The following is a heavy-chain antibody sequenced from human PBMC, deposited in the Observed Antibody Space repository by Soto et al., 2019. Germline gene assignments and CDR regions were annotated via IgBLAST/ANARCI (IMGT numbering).Heavy chain of an antibody. D-gene: IGHD3-16*01. J-gene: IGHJ5*02. V-gene: IGHV1-2*02. CDR2: INPNSGGT. CDR1: GYTFTGYY. Sequence: ASVKVSCKASGYTFTGYYMHWVRQAPGQGLEWMGWINPNSGGTNYAQKFQGRVTMTGDTSISTAYMELSRLRSDDTAVYYCARGGSNSGPATSWFDPWGQGTLVTVSS. CDR3: ARGGSNSGPATSWFDP.